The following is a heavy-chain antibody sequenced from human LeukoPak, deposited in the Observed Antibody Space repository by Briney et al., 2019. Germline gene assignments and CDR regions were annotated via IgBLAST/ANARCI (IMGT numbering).Heavy chain of an antibody. Sequence: GGSLRLSCVGSEVTFSSYWMRWVRQAPGKGLEWVANIKQDGSEKYYVDSVKGRFTISRDNVKTSLYLQMDSLRAEDTAVYYCARERRLSGQWLVRVGYFDSWGQGTLVTVSS. D-gene: IGHD6-19*01. CDR3: ARERRLSGQWLVRVGYFDS. CDR1: EVTFSSYW. V-gene: IGHV3-7*03. CDR2: IKQDGSEK. J-gene: IGHJ4*02.